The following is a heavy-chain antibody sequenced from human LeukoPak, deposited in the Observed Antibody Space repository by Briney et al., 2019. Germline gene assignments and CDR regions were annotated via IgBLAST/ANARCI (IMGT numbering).Heavy chain of an antibody. CDR2: IYTSGST. Sequence: PSETLSLACTVSGGSISSYYWSWIGQPAGKGLEWIRRIYTSGSTNYNPSLKSRVTMSVDTSKNQFSLKLSSVTAADTAVYYCARDVLAVKGLEWFLPDYYYYMDVSGKGTTVTVSS. J-gene: IGHJ6*03. V-gene: IGHV4-4*07. CDR3: ARDVLAVKGLEWFLPDYYYYMDV. CDR1: GGSISSYY. D-gene: IGHD3-3*01.